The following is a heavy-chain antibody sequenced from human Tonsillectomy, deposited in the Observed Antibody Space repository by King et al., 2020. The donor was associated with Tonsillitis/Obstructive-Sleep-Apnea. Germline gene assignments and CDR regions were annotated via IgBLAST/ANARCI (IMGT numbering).Heavy chain of an antibody. J-gene: IGHJ3*02. CDR1: GGSISSSSYY. CDR2: VYYSGNT. V-gene: IGHV4-39*01. CDR3: ARPNLRAFDI. Sequence: QMQLQESSPGLVKPSETLSLTCTVSGGSISSSSYYWGWIRQPPGKGLEWIGSVYYSGNTYYNPSLKSRVIISVDTSKNQFSLNLTSVTAADTAVYYCARPNLRAFDIWGQGKMVTVS.